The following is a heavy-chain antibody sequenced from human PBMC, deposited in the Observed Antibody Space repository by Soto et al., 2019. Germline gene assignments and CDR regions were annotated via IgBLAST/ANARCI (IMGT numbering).Heavy chain of an antibody. CDR3: ASPFPYYDSSGLTHAFDI. D-gene: IGHD3-22*01. CDR2: ISSSGSTI. Sequence: GGSLRLSCAASGFTFSSYEMNWVRQAPGKGLEWVSYISSSGSTIYYADSVKGRFTISRDNAKNSLYLQLNSLRAEDTAVYYCASPFPYYDSSGLTHAFDIWGQETMVTVSS. J-gene: IGHJ3*02. CDR1: GFTFSSYE. V-gene: IGHV3-48*03.